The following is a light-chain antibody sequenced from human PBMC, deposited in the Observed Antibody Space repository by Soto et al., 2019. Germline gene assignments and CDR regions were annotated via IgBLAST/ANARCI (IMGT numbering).Light chain of an antibody. Sequence: QSLLTQPPSASGSPGQSVTISCTGTSSDVGGYNYVSWYQHHPGKAPKLMIYEVSKRPSGVPDRFSGSKSGNTASLTVSGLQADDEADYYCSSDAGNDKYVFGSGTKVNVL. V-gene: IGLV2-8*01. J-gene: IGLJ1*01. CDR1: SSDVGGYNY. CDR3: SSDAGNDKYV. CDR2: EVS.